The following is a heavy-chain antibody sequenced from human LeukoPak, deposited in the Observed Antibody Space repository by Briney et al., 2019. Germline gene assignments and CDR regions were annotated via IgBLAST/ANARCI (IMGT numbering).Heavy chain of an antibody. D-gene: IGHD2-2*01. CDR2: INHSGST. V-gene: IGHV4-34*01. CDR1: GGSFSDYY. CDR3: ARGHYCSSTSCYPLDY. Sequence: SETLSLTCAVYGGSFSDYYWNWIRQPPGKGLEWIGEINHSGSTNYNPSLKSRVTISVDTSKNQFSLKLSSVTAADTAVYYCARGHYCSSTSCYPLDYWGQGTLVTVSS. J-gene: IGHJ4*02.